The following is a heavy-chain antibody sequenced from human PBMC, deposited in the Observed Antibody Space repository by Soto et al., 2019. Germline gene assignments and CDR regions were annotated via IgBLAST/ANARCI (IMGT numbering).Heavy chain of an antibody. J-gene: IGHJ4*02. V-gene: IGHV4-31*03. CDR2: ISHTGST. CDR3: ARDRDYYEDSGYSKGAYDYDS. D-gene: IGHD3-22*01. Sequence: PLETLSLTCTVSGDSINSGAYYWSWIRQHPWRGLEFIGHISHTGSTYYNPSLKSRVTISVDTSKNQFSLQLSSVTAADTALYYCARDRDYYEDSGYSKGAYDYDSWGQGTLVTVSS. CDR1: GDSINSGAYY.